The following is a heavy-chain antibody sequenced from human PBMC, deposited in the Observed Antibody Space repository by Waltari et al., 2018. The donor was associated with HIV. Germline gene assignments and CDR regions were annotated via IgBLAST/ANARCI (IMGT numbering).Heavy chain of an antibody. D-gene: IGHD6-13*01. Sequence: EVPLVESGGGLIQPGGSLRLSCAASGFTVSSTYMRWVRQAPGKGLEWVSVIYSGGSTYYADSVKGRFTISRDNSKNTLYLQMNSLRAEDTAVYYCARTSGTLGWFDPWGQGTLVTVSS. J-gene: IGHJ5*02. CDR3: ARTSGTLGWFDP. CDR1: GFTVSSTY. CDR2: IYSGGST. V-gene: IGHV3-53*01.